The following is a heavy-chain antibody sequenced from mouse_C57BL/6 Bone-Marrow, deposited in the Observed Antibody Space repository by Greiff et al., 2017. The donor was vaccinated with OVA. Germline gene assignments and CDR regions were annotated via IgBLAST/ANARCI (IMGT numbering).Heavy chain of an antibody. Sequence: EVQVVESGGGLVKPGGSLKLSCAASGFTFSDYGMHWVRQAPEKGLEWVAYISSGSSTIYYADTVKGRFTISRANAKNTLFLQMTSLRSEDTARYYCARDGYSNYDYWGQGTTLTVSS. J-gene: IGHJ2*01. CDR2: ISSGSSTI. CDR1: GFTFSDYG. CDR3: ARDGYSNYDY. D-gene: IGHD2-5*01. V-gene: IGHV5-17*01.